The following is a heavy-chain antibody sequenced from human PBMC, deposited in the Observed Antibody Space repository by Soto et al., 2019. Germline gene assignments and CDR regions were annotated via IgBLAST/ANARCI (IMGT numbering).Heavy chain of an antibody. CDR2: IYYSGST. J-gene: IGHJ4*02. D-gene: IGHD5-12*01. CDR1: GVSLSSYY. V-gene: IGHV4-59*08. Sequence: ETLTLTCAASGVSLSSYYLSWIRQPPGKGLEWIGYIYYSGSTNYNPSLKSRVTISVDTSKNQFSLKLSSVTAADTAVYYCARSHTSRVATTGPFDYWGQGTLVTVSS. CDR3: ARSHTSRVATTGPFDY.